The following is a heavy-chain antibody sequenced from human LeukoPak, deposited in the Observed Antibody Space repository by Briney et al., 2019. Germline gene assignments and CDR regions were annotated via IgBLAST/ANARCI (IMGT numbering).Heavy chain of an antibody. D-gene: IGHD5-12*01. CDR3: ARVRGHSGYDIDY. V-gene: IGHV4-59*01. CDR1: GVSISSYY. Sequence: SETLSLTCTVSGVSISSYYWSWIRQPPGKGLEWIGYIYYSGSTNYNPSLKSRVTISVDTSKNQFSLKLSSVTAADTAVYYCARVRGHSGYDIDYWGQGTLVTVSS. J-gene: IGHJ4*02. CDR2: IYYSGST.